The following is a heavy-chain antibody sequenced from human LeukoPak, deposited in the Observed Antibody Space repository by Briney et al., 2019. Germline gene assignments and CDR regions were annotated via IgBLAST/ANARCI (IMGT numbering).Heavy chain of an antibody. D-gene: IGHD5-24*01. CDR1: GFTFSSYA. V-gene: IGHV3-23*01. CDR3: AKSGYNRFDY. CDR2: ISDSGSST. J-gene: IGHJ4*02. Sequence: GGSLRLSCAASGFTFSSYAMSWVRQAPGKGLEWVSAISDSGSSTYYADSVKGRFTISRDNAKNSLYLQMNSLRAEDTAVYYCAKSGYNRFDYWGQGTLVTVSS.